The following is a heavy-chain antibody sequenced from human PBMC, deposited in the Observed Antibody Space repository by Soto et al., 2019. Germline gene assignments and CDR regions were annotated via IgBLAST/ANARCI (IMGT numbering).Heavy chain of an antibody. CDR2: ISYDGSNK. D-gene: IGHD3-22*01. J-gene: IGHJ3*02. CDR3: QVSEAYYDTSGRPI. V-gene: IGHV3-30-3*01. Sequence: GGSLRLSCAASGFTFSSYAMHWVRQAPGKGLEWVAVISYDGSNKYYADSVKGRFTHSTDNSKNTLYLRTNSLRAEDTAVYYCQVSEAYYDTSGRPIWGQGTRVTV. CDR1: GFTFSSYA.